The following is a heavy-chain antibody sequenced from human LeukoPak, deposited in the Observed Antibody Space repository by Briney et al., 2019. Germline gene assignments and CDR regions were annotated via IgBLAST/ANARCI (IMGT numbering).Heavy chain of an antibody. Sequence: PGGSLRLSCAASGFTFSSYAMYWVRQAPGKGLEWVAVISYDGSNKYYADSVKGRFTISRDNSKNTLFLQMNSLRAEDTAVYYCAREPSYDYGDYPSYGMDVWGQGTAVTVSS. CDR2: ISYDGSNK. V-gene: IGHV3-30-3*01. D-gene: IGHD4-17*01. CDR3: AREPSYDYGDYPSYGMDV. CDR1: GFTFSSYA. J-gene: IGHJ6*02.